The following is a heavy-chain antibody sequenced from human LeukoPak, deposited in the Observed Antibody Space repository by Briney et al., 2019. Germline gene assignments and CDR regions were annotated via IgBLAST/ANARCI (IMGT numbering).Heavy chain of an antibody. J-gene: IGHJ4*02. CDR2: IWYDGSNK. CDR1: GFTFSNYG. D-gene: IGHD2-2*02. V-gene: IGHV3-33*06. Sequence: PGGSLRLSCAASGFTFSNYGMHWVRQAPGKGLEWVAVIWYDGSNKYYADSVKGRFTISRDNSKNTLYLQMSSLRAEDTALYYCAKSVSGVVVSAAIPGDYWGQGTLVTVSS. CDR3: AKSVSGVVVSAAIPGDY.